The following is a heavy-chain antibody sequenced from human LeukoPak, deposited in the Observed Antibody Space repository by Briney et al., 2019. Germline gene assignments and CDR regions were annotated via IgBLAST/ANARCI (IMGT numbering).Heavy chain of an antibody. Sequence: GGSLRLSCAASGFTFYDYAMPWVRQAPGKGLEWVSGISWNSGSIGYADSVKGRFTISRDNAKNSLYLQMNSLRAEDTALYYCAKDSKEYYYGMDVWGQGTTVTVSS. CDR3: AKDSKEYYYGMDV. CDR1: GFTFYDYA. V-gene: IGHV3-9*01. J-gene: IGHJ6*02. CDR2: ISWNSGSI.